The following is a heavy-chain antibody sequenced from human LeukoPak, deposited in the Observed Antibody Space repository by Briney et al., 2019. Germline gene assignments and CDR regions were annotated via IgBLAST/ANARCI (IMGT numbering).Heavy chain of an antibody. CDR3: AKSGGYGLIDY. D-gene: IGHD1-26*01. CDR1: GASISGSGYY. V-gene: IGHV4-39*01. Sequence: SETLSLTCTVSGASISGSGYYWGRIRPPPGKGLEWIGSIYSSGSTYYNASLQSRVTISIETSKNQISLRLNSVTAADTAMYYCAKSGGYGLIDYCGQGTLVTVAS. J-gene: IGHJ4*02. CDR2: IYSSGST.